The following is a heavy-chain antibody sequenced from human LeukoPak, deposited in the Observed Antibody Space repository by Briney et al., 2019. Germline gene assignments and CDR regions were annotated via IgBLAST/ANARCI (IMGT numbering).Heavy chain of an antibody. J-gene: IGHJ4*02. V-gene: IGHV3-23*01. CDR2: ISGSGGST. CDR3: AKGNSGWYDY. Sequence: PGGSLRLSCAASGFTFSSYAMSWVRQAPGKGLEWVSRISGSGGSTYYADSVKGRFTISRDNSKNTLYMQMNNLRAEDTAVYYCAKGNSGWYDYWGQGTLVTVSS. CDR1: GFTFSSYA. D-gene: IGHD6-19*01.